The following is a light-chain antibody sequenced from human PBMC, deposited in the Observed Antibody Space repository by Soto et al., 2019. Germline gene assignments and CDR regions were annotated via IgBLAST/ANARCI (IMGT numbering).Light chain of an antibody. J-gene: IGKJ4*01. CDR3: QQYGNSFFT. Sequence: EIVLTQSPGTLSLSPGERATLSCRASQSVSSIYLAWYQQKPGQAPRLLIYGASSRATGIPDRFSGSGSGTDFTLTISRLEPEDFAVYYCQQYGNSFFTFGGGTKVEIK. CDR2: GAS. CDR1: QSVSSIY. V-gene: IGKV3-20*01.